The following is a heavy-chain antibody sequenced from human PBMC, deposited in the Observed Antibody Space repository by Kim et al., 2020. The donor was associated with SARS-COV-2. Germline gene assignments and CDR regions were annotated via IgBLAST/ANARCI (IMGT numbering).Heavy chain of an antibody. J-gene: IGHJ5*02. CDR3: AKPIAVTGTGGFDP. D-gene: IGHD6-19*01. V-gene: IGHV3-74*01. Sequence: AESLEGRSPIARDNAKNTLYLQMNRRRVEDTAVYYCAKPIAVTGTGGFDPWGQGTLVTVSS.